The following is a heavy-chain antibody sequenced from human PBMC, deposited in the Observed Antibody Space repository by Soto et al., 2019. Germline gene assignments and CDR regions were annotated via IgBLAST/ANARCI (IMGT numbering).Heavy chain of an antibody. CDR1: GFTFSNYA. CDR3: ARRSPSWAFDI. D-gene: IGHD2-15*01. CDR2: ISGSGSST. J-gene: IGHJ3*02. Sequence: GGSLRLSCAASGFTFSNYAMSWFRQAPGKGLEWVSAISGSGSSTYYADSVKGRFTISRDNSKNTLYLQMNSLRAEDTAVYYCARRSPSWAFDIWGQGTMVTVSS. V-gene: IGHV3-23*01.